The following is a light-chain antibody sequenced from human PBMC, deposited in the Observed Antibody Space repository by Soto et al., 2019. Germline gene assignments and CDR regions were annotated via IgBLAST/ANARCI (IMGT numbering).Light chain of an antibody. CDR3: QQYGSSPPYT. CDR2: GSS. CDR1: QSVSNNY. V-gene: IGKV3-20*01. Sequence: EVVVTQSPGTLSFSPGETATLSCRASQSVSNNYLAWYQQKPGQSPKLLIFGSSDRATGIPDRFSGSGSGTDFTLTIIRLEPEDFAVYFCQQYGSSPPYTFGQGTNLEIK. J-gene: IGKJ2*01.